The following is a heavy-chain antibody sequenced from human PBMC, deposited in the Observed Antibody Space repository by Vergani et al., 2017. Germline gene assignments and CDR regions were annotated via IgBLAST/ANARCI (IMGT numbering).Heavy chain of an antibody. J-gene: IGHJ4*02. V-gene: IGHV4-4*07. CDR3: AREYSSSVGFLAY. CDR1: CGSIRPYY. Sequence: QVQLQESGPGLVKPSETLSLTCIVPCGSIRPYYCSWIRQPAGKGLEWIGRIYTSESTNYNPSLKSRVTMSVDTSKNQFSLKLSSVTAADTAVYYCAREYSSSVGFLAYWGQGTLVTVSS. CDR2: IYTSEST. D-gene: IGHD6-6*01.